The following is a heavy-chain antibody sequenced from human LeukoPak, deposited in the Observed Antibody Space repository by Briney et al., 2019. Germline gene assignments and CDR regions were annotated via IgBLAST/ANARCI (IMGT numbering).Heavy chain of an antibody. D-gene: IGHD3-10*02. V-gene: IGHV5-51*01. CDR3: ARHPPYVSSSAFFDP. Sequence: GESLNISCKTSGFSFTSYWIAWLRQMHGKGLEWIGMIYPGDSDTTYSPSSQGQVIISADTSISTAYLQLTRLQASDTAIYYCARHPPYVSSSAFFDPWGQGTLVTVAS. J-gene: IGHJ5*02. CDR1: GFSFTSYW. CDR2: IYPGDSDT.